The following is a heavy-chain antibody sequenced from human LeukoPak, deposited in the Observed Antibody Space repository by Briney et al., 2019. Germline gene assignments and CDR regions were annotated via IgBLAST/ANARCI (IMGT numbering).Heavy chain of an antibody. Sequence: ASVKVSCKASGYSFTTYSMNWVRQAPGQGLEWMGWISAYNGNTNYAQKLQGRVTMTTDTSTSTAYMELRSLRSDDTAVYYCARSLYCSSTSCPNNWFDPWGQGTLVTVSS. D-gene: IGHD2-2*01. CDR2: ISAYNGNT. J-gene: IGHJ5*02. CDR3: ARSLYCSSTSCPNNWFDP. CDR1: GYSFTTYS. V-gene: IGHV1-18*01.